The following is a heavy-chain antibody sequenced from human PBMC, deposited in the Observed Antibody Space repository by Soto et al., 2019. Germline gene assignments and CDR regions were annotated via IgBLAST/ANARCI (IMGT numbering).Heavy chain of an antibody. CDR1: GGSISSYY. D-gene: IGHD5-12*01. Sequence: SETLSLTCTVSGGSISSYYWSWIRQPPGKGLEWIGYIYYSGSTNYNPSLKSRVTISVDTSKNQFSLKLSSVTAADTAVYYCARDRAVYIVATIGGNAFDIWGQGTMVTVSS. CDR2: IYYSGST. CDR3: ARDRAVYIVATIGGNAFDI. V-gene: IGHV4-59*01. J-gene: IGHJ3*02.